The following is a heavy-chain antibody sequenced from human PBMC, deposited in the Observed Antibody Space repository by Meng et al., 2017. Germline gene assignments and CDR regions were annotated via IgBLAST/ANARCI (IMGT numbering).Heavy chain of an antibody. V-gene: IGHV1-8*01. CDR1: GYTFTSYD. Sequence: ASVKVSCKSSGYTFTSYDINWVRQATGQGLEWMGWMNPNSGNTGYAQKFQGRVTMTRNTSISTAYMEMSSLRSEDTAVYYCARGNSIKQRGGYYYYGMDVWGQGTPVTVSS. CDR3: ARGNSIKQRGGYYYYGMDV. J-gene: IGHJ6*02. CDR2: MNPNSGNT. D-gene: IGHD1-14*01.